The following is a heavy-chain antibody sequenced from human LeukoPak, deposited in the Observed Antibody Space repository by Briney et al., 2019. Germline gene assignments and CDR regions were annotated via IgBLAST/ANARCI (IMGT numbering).Heavy chain of an antibody. J-gene: IGHJ5*02. V-gene: IGHV7-4-1*02. Sequence: GASVKVSCKASGYTFTSYDINWVRQATGQGLEWMGWINTNTGNPTYAQGFTGRFVFSLDTSVSTAYLQISSLKAEDTAVYYCARVGDSSGWYYRVSNWFDPWGQGTLVTVSS. CDR2: INTNTGNP. CDR1: GYTFTSYD. D-gene: IGHD6-19*01. CDR3: ARVGDSSGWYYRVSNWFDP.